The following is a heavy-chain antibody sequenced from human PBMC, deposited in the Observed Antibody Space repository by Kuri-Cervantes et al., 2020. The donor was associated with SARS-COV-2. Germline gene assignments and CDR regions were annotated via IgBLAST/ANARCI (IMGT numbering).Heavy chain of an antibody. Sequence: ASVKVSCKASGGTFSSYAINWVRQATGQGLEWMGWMSPMSGNTGYAQKFQGRVTMTRNTSITTAYMELSGLRSEDTAVYYCARRSLMDVWGQGTTVTVSS. CDR3: ARRSLMDV. D-gene: IGHD3-10*01. V-gene: IGHV1-8*02. J-gene: IGHJ6*02. CDR2: MSPMSGNT. CDR1: GGTFSSYA.